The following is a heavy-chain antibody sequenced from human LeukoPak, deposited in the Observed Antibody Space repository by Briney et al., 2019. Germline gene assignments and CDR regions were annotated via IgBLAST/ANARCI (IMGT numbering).Heavy chain of an antibody. CDR3: ARYSSSSTPDFDP. D-gene: IGHD6-6*01. J-gene: IGHJ5*02. CDR2: MNPNSGNT. V-gene: IGHV1-8*01. CDR1: GYTFTSYD. Sequence: ASVKVSCKASGYTFTSYDINWVRQATGQGLEWMGWMNPNSGNTGYAQKFQGRVTMTRNTSLSTAYMELSSLRSEATAVYYCARYSSSSTPDFDPWGQGTLVTVSS.